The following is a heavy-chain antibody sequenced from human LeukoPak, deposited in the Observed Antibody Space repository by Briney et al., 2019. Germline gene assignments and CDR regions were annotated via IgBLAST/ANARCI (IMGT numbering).Heavy chain of an antibody. D-gene: IGHD6-6*01. CDR2: ISSSSSYI. CDR3: ASSSPIDY. Sequence: PGGSLRLSCAASGFTFSSYSMNWVRQAPGKGLEWVSSISSSSSYIYYADSVKGRFTISRDNAKNSLYLQMNSLSAEDTAVCYCASSSPIDYWGQGTLVTVSS. V-gene: IGHV3-21*01. J-gene: IGHJ4*02. CDR1: GFTFSSYS.